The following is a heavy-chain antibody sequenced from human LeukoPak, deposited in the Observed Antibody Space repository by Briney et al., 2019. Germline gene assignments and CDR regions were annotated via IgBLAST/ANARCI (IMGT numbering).Heavy chain of an antibody. J-gene: IGHJ4*02. V-gene: IGHV3-23*01. CDR2: ITGTCANT. CDR3: ARRAGYCSGGRCYFDY. CDR1: GFTFSIYA. D-gene: IGHD2-15*01. Sequence: GGSLRLSCAASGFTFSIYAVRLVRKAPGKRLERVSSITGTCANTSYADSVMGRFTIARDNSKNTLYLQMNSLTAEDTAVYYCARRAGYCSGGRCYFDYWGQGTLVTVSS.